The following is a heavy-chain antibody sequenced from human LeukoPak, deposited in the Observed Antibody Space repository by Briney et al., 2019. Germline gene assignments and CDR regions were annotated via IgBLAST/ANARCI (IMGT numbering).Heavy chain of an antibody. CDR3: ARDRAAMVTAWFDP. J-gene: IGHJ5*02. Sequence: ASVKVSCKASGYTFTSYGISWVRQAPGQGLEWMGWISAYNGNTNYAQTLQGRVTMTTDTSTSTAYMELRSLRSDDTAVYYCARDRAAMVTAWFDPWGQGTLVTVSS. CDR2: ISAYNGNT. D-gene: IGHD5-18*01. CDR1: GYTFTSYG. V-gene: IGHV1-18*01.